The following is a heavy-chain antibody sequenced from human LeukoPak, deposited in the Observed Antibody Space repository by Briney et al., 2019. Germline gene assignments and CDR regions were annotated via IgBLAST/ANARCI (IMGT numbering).Heavy chain of an antibody. D-gene: IGHD1-26*01. CDR1: GGSFNSGSYY. J-gene: IGHJ4*02. Sequence: SGTLSLTCTVSGGSFNSGSYYWNWIRQPPGKGLEWIGYIYYSGSTNYNPSPKSRVTISVDTSKNQFSLKLSSVTAADTAVYYCARAAYSGSYHSDYWGQGTLVTVSS. CDR3: ARAAYSGSYHSDY. V-gene: IGHV4-61*01. CDR2: IYYSGST.